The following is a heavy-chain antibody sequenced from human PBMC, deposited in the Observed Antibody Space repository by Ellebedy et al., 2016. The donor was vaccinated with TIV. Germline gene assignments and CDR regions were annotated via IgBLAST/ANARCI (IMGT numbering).Heavy chain of an antibody. D-gene: IGHD3-22*01. Sequence: GESLKISCAASGFTFSDHAMTWVRQTPGKGLEWVSGITAGGGSIHYVDSVKGRFTISRDNSKKTLYLQVNSLRAEDTAVYYCVKLDSSGFYYGRLDYWGQGTLVTVSS. J-gene: IGHJ4*02. V-gene: IGHV3-23*01. CDR1: GFTFSDHA. CDR2: ITAGGGSI. CDR3: VKLDSSGFYYGRLDY.